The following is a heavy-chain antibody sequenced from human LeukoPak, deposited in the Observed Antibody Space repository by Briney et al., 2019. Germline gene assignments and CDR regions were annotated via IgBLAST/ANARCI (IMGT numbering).Heavy chain of an antibody. CDR3: APRGCSSTSCYTGYYYMDV. J-gene: IGHJ6*03. CDR1: GFTFSSYA. Sequence: GGSLRLSCAASGFTFSSYAMSWVRQAPGKGLEWVSAISGSGGSTYYADSVKGRFTISRDNSKNTLYLQMNSLRAEDTAVYYCAPRGCSSTSCYTGYYYMDVWGKGTTVTVSS. D-gene: IGHD2-2*02. CDR2: ISGSGGST. V-gene: IGHV3-23*01.